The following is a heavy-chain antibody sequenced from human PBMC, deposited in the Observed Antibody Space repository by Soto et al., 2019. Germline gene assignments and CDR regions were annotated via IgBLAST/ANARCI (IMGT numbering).Heavy chain of an antibody. D-gene: IGHD1-26*01. J-gene: IGHJ4*02. CDR1: GYAFTSYT. CDR2: INADNGDS. CDR3: ARDTGSGLRVEPGIFEY. Sequence: QVQLVQSGAEVKKPGASVQGSCNPSGYAFTSYTMHWVRQAPGQGLEWMGWINADNGDSKYSQKFQGRVTITRDTSASIAYMELSSLRSEDTAVYYCARDTGSGLRVEPGIFEYWGQGTLVTVSS. V-gene: IGHV1-3*01.